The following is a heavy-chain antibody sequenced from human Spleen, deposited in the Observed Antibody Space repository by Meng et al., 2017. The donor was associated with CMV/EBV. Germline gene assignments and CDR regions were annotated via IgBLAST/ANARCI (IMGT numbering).Heavy chain of an antibody. J-gene: IGHJ5*02. CDR2: MSGPGSSA. D-gene: IGHD2-2*01. Sequence: VFAFSRNARSGVRESRRKRREWVLNMSGPGSSAYYADSVKGQCTISTDNSKTTLYLQMNSLRAEDTAVYDCAKGYYSGSSCLNWFDPWGQGTLVTVSS. CDR3: AKGYYSGSSCLNWFDP. CDR1: VFAFSRNA. V-gene: IGHV3-23*01.